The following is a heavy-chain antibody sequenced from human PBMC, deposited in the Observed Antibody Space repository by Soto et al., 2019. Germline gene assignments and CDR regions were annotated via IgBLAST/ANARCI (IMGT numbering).Heavy chain of an antibody. CDR2: IYSGSST. CDR3: ARASSRWGSDAAH. D-gene: IGHD7-27*01. V-gene: IGHV3-53*01. J-gene: IGHJ4*02. CDR1: GFSVSGNY. Sequence: EVQVVESGGGLIQPGGSLRLSCAASGFSVSGNYMGWVRQAPGKGLEWVSAIYSGSSTHYADSVKGRFTISRDNSKNTLYLQMNSLRAEETAVYYCARASSRWGSDAAHWGQGTLVTVSS.